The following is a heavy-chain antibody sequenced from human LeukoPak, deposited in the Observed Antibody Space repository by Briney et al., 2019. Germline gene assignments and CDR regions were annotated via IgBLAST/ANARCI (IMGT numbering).Heavy chain of an antibody. CDR1: GGSISSSSYY. V-gene: IGHV4-39*02. D-gene: IGHD1-26*01. CDR2: VYYSGST. Sequence: PSETLSLTCTVSGGSISSSSYYWGWIRQPPGKGLEWIGNVYYSGSTYYNPSLKSRVTISVDTSKNQFSLKLSSVTAADTAVYYCAREVEVGATTDWFDPWGQGTLVTVSS. CDR3: AREVEVGATTDWFDP. J-gene: IGHJ5*02.